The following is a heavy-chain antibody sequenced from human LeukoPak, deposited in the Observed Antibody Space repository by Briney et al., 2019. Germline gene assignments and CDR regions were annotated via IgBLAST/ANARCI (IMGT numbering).Heavy chain of an antibody. J-gene: IGHJ3*01. CDR2: LSSNGGTT. D-gene: IGHD6-13*01. CDR3: AREKYSSSWYAGY. CDR1: GFTFSSSA. V-gene: IGHV3-64*01. Sequence: GGSLRLSCAASGFTFSSSAMHWVRQAPGKGLEYVSALSSNGGTTYYANSVKGRFTISRDNSKNTLYLQMGSLRAEDMAVYYCAREKYSSSWYAGYWGQGTMVTVSS.